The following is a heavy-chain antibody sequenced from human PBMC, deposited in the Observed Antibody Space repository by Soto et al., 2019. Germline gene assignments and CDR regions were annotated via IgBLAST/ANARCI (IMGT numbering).Heavy chain of an antibody. CDR1: GDTVSSNSVA. CDR3: ARSEEDSDYYYYGMDV. Sequence: PSQTLSLTCVGSGDTVSSNSVAWNCVMQSPSRFLEWLGRTYYRSRWYSDYAVSVRSRIDINADTSKNQVSLQLNSVTPEDTAVYYCARSEEDSDYYYYGMDVWGQGTTVTVSS. D-gene: IGHD2-15*01. V-gene: IGHV6-1*01. J-gene: IGHJ6*02. CDR2: TYYRSRWYS.